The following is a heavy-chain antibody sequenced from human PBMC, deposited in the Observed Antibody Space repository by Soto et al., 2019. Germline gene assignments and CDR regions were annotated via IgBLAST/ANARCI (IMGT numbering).Heavy chain of an antibody. V-gene: IGHV2-5*02. CDR1: GFSLSTSGVG. CDR3: AHSSIHRLVEALGL. D-gene: IGHD3-16*01. CDR2: IYWDDDK. J-gene: IGHJ4*02. Sequence: QITLKESGPTLVKPTQTLTLTCTFSGFSLSTSGVGVGWIRQPPGKALEWLALIYWDDDKRYSPSLKSRLTITKDASKNHVVLTITNLDPVYTATYYCAHSSIHRLVEALGLWGQGTLVTVSS.